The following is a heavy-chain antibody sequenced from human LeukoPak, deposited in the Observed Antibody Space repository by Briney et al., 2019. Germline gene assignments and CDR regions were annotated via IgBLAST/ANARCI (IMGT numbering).Heavy chain of an antibody. CDR1: GGPISSYY. CDR3: ARETSQKGAHYMDV. V-gene: IGHV4-59*01. D-gene: IGHD3-16*01. Sequence: PSETLSLTCTASGGPISSYYWSWIRQPPGKVLEWIGYIYYSGSTNYNPSLKSRVTISVDTSKNQFSLKLSSVTAADTAVYYCARETSQKGAHYMDVWGKGTTVTISS. CDR2: IYYSGST. J-gene: IGHJ6*03.